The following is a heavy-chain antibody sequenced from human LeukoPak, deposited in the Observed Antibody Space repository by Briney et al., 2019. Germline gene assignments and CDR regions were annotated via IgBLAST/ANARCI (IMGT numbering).Heavy chain of an antibody. D-gene: IGHD3-16*01. J-gene: IGHJ4*02. CDR1: GFSFSTYT. CDR3: ARVNVCPRCRFDY. Sequence: GGSLRLSCAASGFSFSTYTMNWVRQAPGKGLDWVSYISSSSSTIYYADSVKGRFTISRDNAKNTLYLQMNTLRAEDTAVYYCARVNVCPRCRFDYWGQGTLVTVSS. V-gene: IGHV3-48*04. CDR2: ISSSSSTI.